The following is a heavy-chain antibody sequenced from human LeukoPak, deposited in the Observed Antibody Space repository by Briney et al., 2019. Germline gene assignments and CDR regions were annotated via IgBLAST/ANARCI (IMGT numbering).Heavy chain of an antibody. V-gene: IGHV3-30*04. D-gene: IGHD1-26*01. Sequence: GGSLRLSCAASGFTFSSYAMHWVRQAPGKGLEWVAVISYDGGNKYYADSVKGRFTISRDNSKNTLYLQMNSLRAEDTAVYYCAREVGGSYEAGFDYWGQGTLVTVSS. CDR3: AREVGGSYEAGFDY. CDR2: ISYDGGNK. CDR1: GFTFSSYA. J-gene: IGHJ4*02.